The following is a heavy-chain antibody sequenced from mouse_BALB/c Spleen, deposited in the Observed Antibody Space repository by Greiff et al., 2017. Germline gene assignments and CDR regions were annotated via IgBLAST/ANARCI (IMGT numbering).Heavy chain of an antibody. CDR1: GYTFTSYT. Sequence: VKLMESGAELARPGASVKMSCKASGYTFTSYTMHWVKQRPGQGLEWIGYINPSSGYTNYNQKFKDKATLTADKSSSTAYMQLSSLTSEDSAVYYCARGRYDVRDYWGQGTSVTVSS. D-gene: IGHD2-14*01. V-gene: IGHV1-4*01. J-gene: IGHJ4*01. CDR3: ARGRYDVRDY. CDR2: INPSSGYT.